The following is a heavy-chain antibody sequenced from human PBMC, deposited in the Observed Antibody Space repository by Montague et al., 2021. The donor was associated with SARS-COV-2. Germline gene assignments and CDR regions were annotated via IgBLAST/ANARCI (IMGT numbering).Heavy chain of an antibody. CDR2: MSGNNARV. V-gene: IGHV3-9*01. J-gene: IGHJ3*02. CDR3: ARDTTSHPADVFDI. CDR1: GFSFDDHA. D-gene: IGHD2-2*01. Sequence: SLRLSCAASGFSFDDHAMHWVRQAPGKGLEWVSGMSGNNARVVYSDSVKGRFTISRDNAKKSLYLQMNSLRAEDTALYFCARDTTSHPADVFDIWGQGTVVTVSS.